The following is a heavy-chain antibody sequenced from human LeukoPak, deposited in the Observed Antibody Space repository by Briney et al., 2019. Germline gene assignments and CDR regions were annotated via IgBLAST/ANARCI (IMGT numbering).Heavy chain of an antibody. CDR3: ARDVHGD. CDR1: GFIFSSLW. Sequence: GGSLRLSCEASGFIFSSLWMHWVRQAPGKGLEWVAVISYDGSNKYYADSVKGRFTISRDNSKNTLYLQMNSLRAEDTAVYYCARDVHGDWGQGTLVTVSS. J-gene: IGHJ4*02. V-gene: IGHV3-30-3*01. D-gene: IGHD3-16*01. CDR2: ISYDGSNK.